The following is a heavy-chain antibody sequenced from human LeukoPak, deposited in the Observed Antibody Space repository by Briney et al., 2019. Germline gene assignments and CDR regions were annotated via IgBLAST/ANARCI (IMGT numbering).Heavy chain of an antibody. CDR1: GFTFSSYS. CDR2: ISSSSSYI. V-gene: IGHV3-21*01. D-gene: IGHD3-10*01. CDR3: AREVSGYGGYFDY. Sequence: GGSLRLSCAASGFTFSSYSMNWVRQAPGKGLEWVSSISSSSSYIYYADSVKGRFTIPRDNAKNSLYLQMNSLRAEDTAVYYCAREVSGYGGYFDYWGQGTLVTVSS. J-gene: IGHJ4*02.